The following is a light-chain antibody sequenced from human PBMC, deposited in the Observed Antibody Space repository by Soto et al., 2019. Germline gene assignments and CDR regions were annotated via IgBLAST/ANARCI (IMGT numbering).Light chain of an antibody. V-gene: IGKV1-39*01. Sequence: DIQMTQSPSSLSASVGDRVTITCRASESIGRHLNWYQQKPGKAPKLLIYAASSLQNGVPSRFRGGGSGTDFTLTISNLQPEDFATYFCQHSYSNLALTFGQGTRLEIK. CDR3: QHSYSNLALT. CDR1: ESIGRH. J-gene: IGKJ5*01. CDR2: AAS.